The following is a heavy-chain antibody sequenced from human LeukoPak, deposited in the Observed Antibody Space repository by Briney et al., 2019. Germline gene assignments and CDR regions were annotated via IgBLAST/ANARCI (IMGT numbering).Heavy chain of an antibody. D-gene: IGHD3-22*01. CDR3: ARERAYYYDSSGYYSPNWFDP. Sequence: GGSLRLSCAASGFTVSSYSMNWVRQAPGKGLEWASSISSSSSYIYYADSVKGRFTISRDNAKNSLYLQMNSLRAEDTAVYYCARERAYYYDSSGYYSPNWFDPWGQGTLVTVSS. CDR2: ISSSSSYI. CDR1: GFTVSSYS. V-gene: IGHV3-21*01. J-gene: IGHJ5*02.